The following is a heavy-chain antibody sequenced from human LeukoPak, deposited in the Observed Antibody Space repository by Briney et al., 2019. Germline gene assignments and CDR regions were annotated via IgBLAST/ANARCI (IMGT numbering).Heavy chain of an antibody. Sequence: PGESLKISCKGSGYSFTSYWIGWVRQMPGKGLEWMGIIYPGDSDSRYSPSFQGQVTISADKSISTAYLQWSSLKASDTAMHYCARPYCSSTSCPNWFDPWGQGTLVTASS. CDR1: GYSFTSYW. CDR2: IYPGDSDS. J-gene: IGHJ5*02. D-gene: IGHD2-2*01. CDR3: ARPYCSSTSCPNWFDP. V-gene: IGHV5-51*03.